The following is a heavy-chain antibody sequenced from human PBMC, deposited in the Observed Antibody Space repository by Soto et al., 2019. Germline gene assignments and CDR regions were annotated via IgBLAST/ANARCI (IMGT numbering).Heavy chain of an antibody. CDR3: ARDRGYSGKSDAFDI. J-gene: IGHJ3*02. CDR2: ISAYNGDT. V-gene: IGHV1-18*04. D-gene: IGHD1-26*01. CDR1: GYTFTSFD. Sequence: GASVKVSCKASGYTFTSFDISWVRQAPGQGLEWMGWISAYNGDTNYAQKFQGRLTLTTDTSTSTAYMELRSLRSDDTAVYYCARDRGYSGKSDAFDIWGQGARVTVSS.